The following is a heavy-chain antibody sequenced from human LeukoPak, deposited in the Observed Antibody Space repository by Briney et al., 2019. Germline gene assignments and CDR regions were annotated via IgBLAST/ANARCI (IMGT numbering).Heavy chain of an antibody. CDR1: GFTFSSYA. CDR2: ISGSGGST. CDR3: ASCGITMVRGVKYYYYYMDV. V-gene: IGHV3-23*01. D-gene: IGHD3-10*01. J-gene: IGHJ6*03. Sequence: PGGSLRLSCEASGFTFSSYAMSWVRQAPGKGLEWFSAISGSGGSTYYADSVKGRFTISGDNSKNTLYLQMNSLRAEDTAVYYCASCGITMVRGVKYYYYYMDVWAKGPRSPSP.